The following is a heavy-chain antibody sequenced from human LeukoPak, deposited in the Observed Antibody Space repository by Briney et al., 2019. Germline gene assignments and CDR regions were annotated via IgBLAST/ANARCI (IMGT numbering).Heavy chain of an antibody. D-gene: IGHD3-22*01. CDR2: FDPEDGET. Sequence: GASVKVSCKVSGYTLTELSMHWVRQAPGKGLEWMGGFDPEDGETIYAQKFQGRVTMTEDTSTDTAYMELSSLRSEDTAVYYCAIEGYYYDSSGPSYAFDIWGQGTMVTVS. V-gene: IGHV1-24*01. CDR1: GYTLTELS. CDR3: AIEGYYYDSSGPSYAFDI. J-gene: IGHJ3*02.